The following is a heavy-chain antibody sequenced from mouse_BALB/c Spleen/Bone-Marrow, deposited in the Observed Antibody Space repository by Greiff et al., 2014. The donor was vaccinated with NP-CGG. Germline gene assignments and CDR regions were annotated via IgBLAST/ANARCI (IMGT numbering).Heavy chain of an antibody. CDR2: INPSTGYT. J-gene: IGHJ4*01. CDR1: GYTFTSYW. CDR3: ARGNPLYAMDY. V-gene: IGHV1-7*01. D-gene: IGHD2-1*01. Sequence: QVQLQQSGAELAKPGASVKMSCKASGYTFTSYWLHWGKQGPGQGLGWIGYINPSTGYTDYNQKFNDKATLTADKSSSTAYMQLSSLTSKDSAVYYCARGNPLYAMDYWGQGTSVIVSS.